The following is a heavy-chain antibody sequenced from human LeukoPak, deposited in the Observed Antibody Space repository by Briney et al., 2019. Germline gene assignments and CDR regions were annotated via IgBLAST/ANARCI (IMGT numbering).Heavy chain of an antibody. CDR1: GVSFSSCA. J-gene: IGHJ5*02. CDR2: LIPIFGTP. CDR3: AITEDVVVLPAALGWFDP. V-gene: IGHV1-69*13. Sequence: ASVKVSCKASGVSFSSCAINWVRQAPGQGLEWMGGLIPIFGTPQYAQTFQGRLTITADESTSTAYMELSSLRSEDTAEYYCAITEDVVVLPAALGWFDPWGQGTQVTVSS. D-gene: IGHD2-2*01.